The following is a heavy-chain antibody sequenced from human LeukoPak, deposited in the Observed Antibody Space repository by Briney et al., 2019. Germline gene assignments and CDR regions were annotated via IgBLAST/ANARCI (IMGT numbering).Heavy chain of an antibody. CDR3: ARFGRYFDWLFLSGPFDP. V-gene: IGHV4-34*01. D-gene: IGHD3-9*01. CDR1: GGSFSGYY. CDR2: INHSGST. Sequence: PSETLSLTCAVYGGSFSGYYWSWIRQPPGKGLGWTGEINHSGSTNYNPSLKSRVTISVDTSKNQFSLKLSSVTAADTAVYYCARFGRYFDWLFLSGPFDPWGQGTLVTVSS. J-gene: IGHJ5*02.